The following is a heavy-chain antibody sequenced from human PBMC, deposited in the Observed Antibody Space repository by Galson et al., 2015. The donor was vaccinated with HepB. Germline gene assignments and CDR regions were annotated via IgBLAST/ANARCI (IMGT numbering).Heavy chain of an antibody. J-gene: IGHJ4*02. Sequence: SVKVSCKASGYSFTSYHIHWVRQAPGQGLEWVGIINPRSGTTGYAQKFQGRVTMTRDTSTSTVYMEMSSLRSEDTAVYYCTRADGEDYWGQGTLVTVSS. CDR1: GYSFTSYH. CDR3: TRADGEDY. V-gene: IGHV1-46*01. CDR2: INPRSGTT.